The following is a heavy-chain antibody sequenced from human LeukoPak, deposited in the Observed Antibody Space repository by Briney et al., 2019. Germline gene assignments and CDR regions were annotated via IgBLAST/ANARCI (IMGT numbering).Heavy chain of an antibody. V-gene: IGHV1-8*01. CDR3: ARGALSSGWYGSYYYYMDV. D-gene: IGHD6-19*01. CDR1: GYTFTSYD. Sequence: ASVKVSCKASGYTFTSYDINWVRQAIGQGLEWMGWMNPNSGNTGYAQKFQGRVTMTRNTSISTAYMELSSLRSEDTAVYYCARGALSSGWYGSYYYYMDVWGKGTTVTVSS. CDR2: MNPNSGNT. J-gene: IGHJ6*03.